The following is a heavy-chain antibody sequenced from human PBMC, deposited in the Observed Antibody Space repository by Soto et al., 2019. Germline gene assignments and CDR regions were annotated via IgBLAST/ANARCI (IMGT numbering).Heavy chain of an antibody. CDR3: VKAWSHSTTWFDY. CDR1: GFTFNDYT. J-gene: IGHJ4*02. D-gene: IGHD6-13*01. V-gene: IGHV3-43*01. Sequence: GGSLRLSCAASGFTFNDYTMHWVRQPPGKGLEWVSLIRWDGGSTSYADSVKGRFTISRDNSKNSLYLQMNSLRTEDTAFYYCVKAWSHSTTWFDYWGQGTLVTVSS. CDR2: IRWDGGST.